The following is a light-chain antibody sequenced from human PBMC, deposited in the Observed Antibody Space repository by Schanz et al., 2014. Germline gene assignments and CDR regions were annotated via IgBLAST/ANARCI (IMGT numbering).Light chain of an antibody. Sequence: EIVLTQSPGTLSLSPGERATLSCRASQSVTSSYLAWYQQTPGQAPRLLIYGASIGATGIPARFSGSGSGTDFTLTISRLEPEDFAVYYCQQYGGSPRTFGGGTKVEIK. V-gene: IGKV3-20*01. CDR3: QQYGGSPRT. CDR1: QSVTSSY. J-gene: IGKJ4*01. CDR2: GAS.